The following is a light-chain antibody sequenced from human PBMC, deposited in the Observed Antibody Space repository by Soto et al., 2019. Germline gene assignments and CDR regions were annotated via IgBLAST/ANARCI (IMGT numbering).Light chain of an antibody. CDR2: RTF. CDR1: QTIASRY. J-gene: IGKJ5*01. V-gene: IGKV3-20*01. Sequence: EIVLTQSPGTLSLSPGERSTLSCRASQTIASRYLAWYQHQPGQAPRLLIYRTFARAPGIPDSFSGGGSGTDFTLTISRLEREDFAWYYCQQYDTSPPTFGQGTRLDIK. CDR3: QQYDTSPPT.